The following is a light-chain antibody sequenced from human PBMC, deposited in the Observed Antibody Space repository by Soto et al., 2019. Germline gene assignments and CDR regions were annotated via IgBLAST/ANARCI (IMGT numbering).Light chain of an antibody. CDR3: CSYAATYVYV. Sequence: QSVLTQPPSASGSPGQSVTISCTGTSSDVGGYNYVSWYQQHPGKAPKLMIYEVSKRPSGVPDRFSGSKSGNTASLTVSGLQAEDEADYFCCSYAATYVYVFGTGTKVTVL. J-gene: IGLJ1*01. CDR2: EVS. V-gene: IGLV2-8*01. CDR1: SSDVGGYNY.